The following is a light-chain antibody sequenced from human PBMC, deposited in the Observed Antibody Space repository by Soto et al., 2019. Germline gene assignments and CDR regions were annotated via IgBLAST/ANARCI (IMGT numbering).Light chain of an antibody. V-gene: IGKV1-5*03. CDR1: QSISSW. J-gene: IGKJ2*01. Sequence: DIQMTQSPSTLSASVGDRVTITCRASQSISSWLAWYQQKPGKAPKLLIYKASSLESGVPSRFSCSGSGTEFTLTISSLQPDDFETYYCQQYNSYSGYTFGQGTKQEIK. CDR2: KAS. CDR3: QQYNSYSGYT.